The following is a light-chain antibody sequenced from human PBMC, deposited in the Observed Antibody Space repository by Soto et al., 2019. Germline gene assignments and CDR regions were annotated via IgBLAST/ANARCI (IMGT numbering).Light chain of an antibody. V-gene: IGLV2-14*01. J-gene: IGLJ1*01. CDR1: SSDVGGYNY. CDR3: SSYTSSSTYV. Sequence: QSALTLPASVSGSTGQSITVSCTGTSSDVGGYNYVSWYQQHPGKAPKLRIYGSSTRPSGVSNRFSGSRCGSWASCTISELQAEEEADYYCSSYTSSSTYVCGTGTKVTVL. CDR2: GSS.